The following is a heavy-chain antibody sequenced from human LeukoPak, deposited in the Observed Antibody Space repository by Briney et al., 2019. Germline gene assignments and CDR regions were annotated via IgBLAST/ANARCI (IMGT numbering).Heavy chain of an antibody. CDR1: GDSFSSNSAA. CDR2: TYYRSKWYN. J-gene: IGHJ5*02. CDR3: AREYVGWELRSHWFDP. D-gene: IGHD1-26*01. Sequence: SQTLSLTCAISGDSFSSNSAAWNWIRQSPSRGLEWLGRTYYRSKWYNDYAVSVKSRITINPDTSKNQFSLQLNSVTPEDTAVYYCAREYVGWELRSHWFDPWGQGTLVTVSS. V-gene: IGHV6-1*01.